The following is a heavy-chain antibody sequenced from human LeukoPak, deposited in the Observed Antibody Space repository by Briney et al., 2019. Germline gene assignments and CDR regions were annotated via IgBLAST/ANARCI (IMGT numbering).Heavy chain of an antibody. J-gene: IGHJ4*02. CDR3: ARVDSSPHYFDY. CDR1: GGSISGYN. V-gene: IGHV4-59*01. Sequence: SETLSLTCAVSGGSISGYNWNWIRQPPGKGLEWIAYIYYSGSTNQNPSLKSRVTISIDTSKNQFSPKLNSVTAADTAVYYCARVDSSPHYFDYWGQGTLVTVSS. CDR2: IYYSGST. D-gene: IGHD3-22*01.